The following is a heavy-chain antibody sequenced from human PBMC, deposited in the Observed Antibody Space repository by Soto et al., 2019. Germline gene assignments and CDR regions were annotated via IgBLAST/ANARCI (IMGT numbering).Heavy chain of an antibody. CDR1: GFTFSSYA. Sequence: GGSLRLSCSASGFTFSSYAMHWVRQAPGKGLQYISGVRGNGDPPFYADSVKGRFTISRDNSKNTLYLQMTGVSADDAAVYYCVKSRGGNNFDFFDWGQGTLVTVSS. J-gene: IGHJ4*02. V-gene: IGHV3-64D*06. CDR2: VRGNGDPP. CDR3: VKSRGGNNFDFFD. D-gene: IGHD5-12*01.